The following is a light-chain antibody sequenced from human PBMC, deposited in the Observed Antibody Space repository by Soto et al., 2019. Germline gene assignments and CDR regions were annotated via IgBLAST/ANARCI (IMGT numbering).Light chain of an antibody. CDR1: QTITTY. V-gene: IGKV3-11*01. J-gene: IGKJ5*01. CDR3: QQRSNWPAN. CDR2: GAS. Sequence: PGERATLSCRASQTITTYLAWYQQKPGQPPRLLIYGASNRATGIPARFSGSGSGTDFTLTISNLEPEDFAVYYCQQRSNWPANFGQGTRLEIK.